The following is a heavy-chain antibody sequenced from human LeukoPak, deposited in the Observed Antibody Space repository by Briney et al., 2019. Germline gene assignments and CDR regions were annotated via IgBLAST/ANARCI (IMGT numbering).Heavy chain of an antibody. CDR2: ISAYNGNT. CDR3: GSSDSSVWYGGFAY. V-gene: IGHV1-18*01. D-gene: IGHD6-19*01. J-gene: IGHJ4*02. CDR1: GYTFTSYG. Sequence: ASVKVSCKASGYTFTSYGISWVRQAPGQGLEWMGWISAYNGNTNYAQKLQGRVTMTKETSTSTAYMELRSLRSDDTAVYYWGSSDSSVWYGGFAYWGQRTLFTVSS.